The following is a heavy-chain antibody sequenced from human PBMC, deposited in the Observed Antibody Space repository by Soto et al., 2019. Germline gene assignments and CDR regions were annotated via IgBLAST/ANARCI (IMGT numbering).Heavy chain of an antibody. Sequence: SETLSLTCAVYGGSFSGYYWSWIRQPPGKGLEWIGEINHSGSTNYNPSLKSRVTISVDTSKNQFSLKLSSVTAADTAVYYCARGHLGSKWEYSSSWYGGGGASYYYYGMDVWGQGTTLTVSS. CDR2: INHSGST. CDR1: GGSFSGYY. V-gene: IGHV4-34*01. J-gene: IGHJ6*02. D-gene: IGHD6-13*01. CDR3: ARGHLGSKWEYSSSWYGGGGASYYYYGMDV.